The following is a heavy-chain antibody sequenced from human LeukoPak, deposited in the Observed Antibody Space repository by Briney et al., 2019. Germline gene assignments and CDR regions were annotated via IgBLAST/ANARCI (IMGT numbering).Heavy chain of an antibody. J-gene: IGHJ5*02. CDR1: GFTFSRYW. Sequence: PGGSLRLSCAASGFTFSRYWMHWVRQAPGKGLVWVSCINSDGSNTNFADPVEGRFTISRDNAKNTLYLQMNSLRAEDTAVYYCAREPWGQQLVNWFDPWGQGTLVTVSS. CDR3: AREPWGQQLVNWFDP. D-gene: IGHD6-13*01. CDR2: INSDGSNT. V-gene: IGHV3-74*01.